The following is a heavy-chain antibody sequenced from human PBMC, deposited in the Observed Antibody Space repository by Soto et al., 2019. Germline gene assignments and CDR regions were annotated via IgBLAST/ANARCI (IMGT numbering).Heavy chain of an antibody. CDR2: ISWNSGSI. Sequence: EVQLVESGGGLVQPGRSLRLSCAASGFTFDDYAMHWVRQAPGKGLEWVSGISWNSGSIGYADSVKGRFTISRDNAKNSLYLQMNSLRAEVTALYYCAKDLSEDDFRANAFAIWGQGTMVTVSS. D-gene: IGHD3-3*01. CDR3: AKDLSEDDFRANAFAI. CDR1: GFTFDDYA. J-gene: IGHJ3*02. V-gene: IGHV3-9*01.